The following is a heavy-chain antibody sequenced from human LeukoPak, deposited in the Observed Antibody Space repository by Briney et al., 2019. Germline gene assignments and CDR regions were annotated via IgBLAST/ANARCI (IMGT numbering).Heavy chain of an antibody. V-gene: IGHV3-30-3*01. J-gene: IGHJ4*02. CDR2: ISYDGSNK. D-gene: IGHD4-11*01. CDR3: AREVYSLPDY. Sequence: PGGSLRLSCAASGFTFSSYAMHWVRQAPGKGLEWVAVISYDGSNKYYADSVKGRFTISRDNSKNTLYLQMNSLRAEDTAVYYCAREVYSLPDYWGQGTLVTVSS. CDR1: GFTFSSYA.